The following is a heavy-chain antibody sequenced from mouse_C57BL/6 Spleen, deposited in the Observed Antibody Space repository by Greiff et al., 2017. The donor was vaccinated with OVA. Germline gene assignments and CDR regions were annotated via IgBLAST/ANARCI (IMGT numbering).Heavy chain of an antibody. Sequence: VQGVESGAELVKPGASVKMSCKASGYTFTTYPIEWMKQNHGKSLEWIGNFHPYNDDTKYNEKFKGKATLTVEKSSSTVYLELSRLTSDDSAVYYCARNYYGSSPLFDYWGQGTTLTVSS. CDR3: ARNYYGSSPLFDY. J-gene: IGHJ2*01. CDR1: GYTFTTYP. CDR2: FHPYNDDT. D-gene: IGHD1-1*01. V-gene: IGHV1-47*01.